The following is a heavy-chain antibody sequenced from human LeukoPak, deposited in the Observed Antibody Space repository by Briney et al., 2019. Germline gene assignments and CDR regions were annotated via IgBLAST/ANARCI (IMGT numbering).Heavy chain of an antibody. D-gene: IGHD3-3*01. CDR2: ISGSGGST. Sequence: GGSLRLSCAASGFTFSSYAMSWVRQAPGKGLEWASAISGSGGSTYYADSVKGRFTISRDNSKNTLYLQMNSLRAEDTAVYYCAKFGEYYDSWSGYYYYYYYYMDVWGKGTTVTVSS. J-gene: IGHJ6*03. V-gene: IGHV3-23*01. CDR3: AKFGEYYDSWSGYYYYYYYYMDV. CDR1: GFTFSSYA.